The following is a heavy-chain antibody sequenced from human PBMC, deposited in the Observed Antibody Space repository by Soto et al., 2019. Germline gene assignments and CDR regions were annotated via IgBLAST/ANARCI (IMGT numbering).Heavy chain of an antibody. J-gene: IGHJ6*02. CDR2: INTYSGNT. CDR3: ARVVTTIKDYGMDV. CDR1: GYTFTNYG. V-gene: IGHV1-18*01. D-gene: IGHD4-17*01. Sequence: QVQLVQSGAEVKNPGASVKVSCKASGYTFTNYGIGWVRQAPGQGLEWMGWINTYSGNTNSAQKLQGRVTMTTDTSTSTAYMELRSLRSDDTAVYYCARVVTTIKDYGMDVWGQGTTVTVSS.